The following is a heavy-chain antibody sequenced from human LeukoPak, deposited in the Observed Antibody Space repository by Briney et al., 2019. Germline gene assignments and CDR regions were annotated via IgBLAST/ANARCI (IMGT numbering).Heavy chain of an antibody. CDR3: AGLVGRYSSGLYYYYFDY. V-gene: IGHV4-4*02. J-gene: IGHJ4*02. D-gene: IGHD3-22*01. Sequence: KSSETLSLTCTVSGDSINGLDLWSWVRQPPGKGLEWIGEMYLSGTTHSNPSVKSRVTISIDKSKNQFFLNLSSVTAADTAVYYCAGLVGRYSSGLYYYYFDYWGQGTLVTVSS. CDR1: GDSINGLDL. CDR2: MYLSGTT.